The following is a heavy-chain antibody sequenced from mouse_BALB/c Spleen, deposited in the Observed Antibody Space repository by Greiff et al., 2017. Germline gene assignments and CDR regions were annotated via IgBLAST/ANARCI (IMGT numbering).Heavy chain of an antibody. V-gene: IGHV5-6-5*01. CDR2: ISSGGST. J-gene: IGHJ3*01. D-gene: IGHD2-4*01. CDR1: GFTFSSYA. Sequence: EVMLVESGGGLVKPGGSLKLSCAASGFTFSSYAMSWVRQTPEKRLEWVASISSGGSTYYPDSVKGRFTISRDNARNILYLQMSSLRSEDTAMYYCARAGVMNTTGWFAYWGQGTLVTVSA. CDR3: ARAGVMNTTGWFAY.